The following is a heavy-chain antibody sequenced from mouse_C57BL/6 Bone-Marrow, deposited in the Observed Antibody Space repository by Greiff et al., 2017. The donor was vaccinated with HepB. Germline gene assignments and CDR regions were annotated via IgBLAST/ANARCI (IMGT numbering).Heavy chain of an antibody. J-gene: IGHJ2*01. D-gene: IGHD1-1*01. V-gene: IGHV1-15*01. CDR2: IDPETGGT. CDR3: TREGYGSSYFDY. CDR1: GYTFTDYE. Sequence: QVQLQQSGAELVRPGASVTLSCKASGYTFTDYEMHWVKQTPVHGLEWIGAIDPETGGTAYNQKFKGKAILTADKSSSTAYMELRSLTSEDSAVYYCTREGYGSSYFDYWGKGTTLTVSS.